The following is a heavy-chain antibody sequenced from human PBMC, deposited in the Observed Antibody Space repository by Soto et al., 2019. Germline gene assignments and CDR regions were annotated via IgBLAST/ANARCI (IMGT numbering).Heavy chain of an antibody. V-gene: IGHV1-46*01. Sequence: PGKVYCDAAGYPFPSAYIHWVGQAPGQGLEWMGIINPSGGSTSYAQKFQGRVTMTRDTSTSTVYMELSRLRSDDTAVYYCARERFLAVAGIYYYYGMDAWGQGTKVTVSS. D-gene: IGHD6-19*01. CDR1: GYPFPSAY. CDR3: ARERFLAVAGIYYYYGMDA. CDR2: INPSGGST. J-gene: IGHJ6*02.